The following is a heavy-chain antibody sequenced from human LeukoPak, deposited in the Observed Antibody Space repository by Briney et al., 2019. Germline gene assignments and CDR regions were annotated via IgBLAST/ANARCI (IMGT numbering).Heavy chain of an antibody. CDR2: VNPSGGST. Sequence: ASVTVSFTASGYTFTNYYMHWVRQAPGQGLEGMGMVNPSGGSTSYAQKFQGRVTMTRDMSTSTVYMELSSLRSEDTAVYYCERERGGGSSNFDYGGQGTLVTVSS. V-gene: IGHV1-46*01. D-gene: IGHD1-26*01. J-gene: IGHJ4*02. CDR1: GYTFTNYY. CDR3: ERERGGGSSNFDY.